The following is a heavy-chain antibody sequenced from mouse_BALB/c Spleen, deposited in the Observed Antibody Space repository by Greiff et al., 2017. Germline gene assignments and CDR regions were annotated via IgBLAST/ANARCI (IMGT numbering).Heavy chain of an antibody. CDR1: GYTFTSYW. Sequence: EVQLQQSGTVLARPGASVKMSCKASGYTFTSYWMHWVKQRPGQGLEWIGAIYPGNSDTSYNQKFKGKAKLTAVTSTSTAYMELSSLTNEDSAVYYCTGAVVADYAMDYWGQGTSVTVSS. J-gene: IGHJ4*01. D-gene: IGHD1-1*01. V-gene: IGHV1-5*01. CDR2: IYPGNSDT. CDR3: TGAVVADYAMDY.